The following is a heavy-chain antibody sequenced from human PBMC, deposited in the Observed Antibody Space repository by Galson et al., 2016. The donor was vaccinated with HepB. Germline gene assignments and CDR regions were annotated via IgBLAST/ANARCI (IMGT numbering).Heavy chain of an antibody. CDR3: VHVTYSQSEGFDI. J-gene: IGHJ3*02. D-gene: IGHD5-12*01. Sequence: PALVKPTQTLTLTCPFSGFSLSNHGVGVGWVRQPPGEALEWLTPFYWTADQRFHPSVRRRLTISKDTSRTQVALTMKNVDPADTATDYCVHVTYSQSEGFDIWGKGIMITVSS. CDR2: FYWTADQ. CDR1: GFSLSNHGVG. V-gene: IGHV2-5*01.